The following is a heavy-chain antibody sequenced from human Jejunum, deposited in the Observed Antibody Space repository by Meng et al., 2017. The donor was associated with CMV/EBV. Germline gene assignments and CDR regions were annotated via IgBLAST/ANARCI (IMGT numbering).Heavy chain of an antibody. CDR2: FYYTGRA. V-gene: IGHV4-39*07. D-gene: IGHD4-11*01. Sequence: SIRSSGNYWGWIRQPPGKGLEWIGSFYYTGRAYYNPSLRSRVTISEDTSKNQFSLRLTSVTAADTAVYYCARGLTGPDYYYNAMDVWGQGSTVTVSS. CDR3: ARGLTGPDYYYNAMDV. CDR1: SIRSSGNY. J-gene: IGHJ6*02.